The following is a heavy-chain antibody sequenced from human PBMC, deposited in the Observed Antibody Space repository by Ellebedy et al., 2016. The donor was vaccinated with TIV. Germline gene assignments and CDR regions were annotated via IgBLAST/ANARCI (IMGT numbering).Heavy chain of an antibody. J-gene: IGHJ4*02. D-gene: IGHD3-22*01. CDR3: ASATIHYYDSSGYSPFDY. CDR2: IIPIFGTA. Sequence: SVKVSXKASGGTFSSYAISWVRQAPGQGLEWMGGIIPIFGTANYAQKFQGRVTITADESTSTAYMELSSLRSEDTAVYYCASATIHYYDSSGYSPFDYWGQGTLVTVSS. V-gene: IGHV1-69*13. CDR1: GGTFSSYA.